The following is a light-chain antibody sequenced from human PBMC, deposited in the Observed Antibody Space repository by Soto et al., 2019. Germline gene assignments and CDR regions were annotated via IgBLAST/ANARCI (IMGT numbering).Light chain of an antibody. V-gene: IGKV2-28*01. CDR1: HSLLHSNGYNY. CDR2: LGS. CDR3: MQALQTRT. Sequence: DVVMTHSPLSLPVTPGEPASISCRSSHSLLHSNGYNYLDWYLQKPGQSPQLLIYLGSYRASGVPDRFSGSGSGTDFTPKISRVEAEDVGVYYCMQALQTRTFGQGTKVDIK. J-gene: IGKJ1*01.